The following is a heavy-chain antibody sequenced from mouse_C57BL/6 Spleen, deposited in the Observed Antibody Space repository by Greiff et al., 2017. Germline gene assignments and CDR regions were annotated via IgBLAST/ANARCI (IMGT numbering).Heavy chain of an antibody. D-gene: IGHD2-2*01. CDR2: INPNNGGT. CDR1: GYTFTDYY. Sequence: EVKLQQSGPELVKPGASVKISCKASGYTFTDYYMNWVKQSHGKSLEWIGDINPNNGGTSYNQKFKGKATLTVDKSSSTAYMELRSLTSEDSAVYYCAKVWGGYDLFDYWGQGTTLTVSS. V-gene: IGHV1-26*01. J-gene: IGHJ2*01. CDR3: AKVWGGYDLFDY.